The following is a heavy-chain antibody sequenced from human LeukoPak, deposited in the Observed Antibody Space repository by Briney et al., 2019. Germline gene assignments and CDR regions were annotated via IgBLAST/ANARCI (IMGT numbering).Heavy chain of an antibody. D-gene: IGHD2-15*01. CDR1: GFTFSSYA. Sequence: GGSLRLSCAASGFTFSSYAMSWVRQAPGKGLEWVSDISGSGHSTYYADSVKGRFTISRDNSKNSLYLQMNSMRAEAAALYYFARGFGNCRGGSCLGVPIVHWGEGTRVTVSS. CDR2: ISGSGHST. J-gene: IGHJ4*02. V-gene: IGHV3-23*01. CDR3: ARGFGNCRGGSCLGVPIVH.